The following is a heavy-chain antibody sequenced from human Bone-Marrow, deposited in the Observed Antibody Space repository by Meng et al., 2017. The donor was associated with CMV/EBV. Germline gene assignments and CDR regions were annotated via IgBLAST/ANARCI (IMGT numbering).Heavy chain of an antibody. D-gene: IGHD6-19*01. V-gene: IGHV4-59*08. Sequence: SETLSLTCIVSDDSISGYYWSWIRQPPGKGLEWIGYIYYIGSTNYNPSLKSRLTISMDTSKNQFSLKLSSVTAADTAVYYCARGGAVAGREADWGQGTLVTVSS. CDR1: DDSISGYY. CDR2: IYYIGST. J-gene: IGHJ4*02. CDR3: ARGGAVAGREAD.